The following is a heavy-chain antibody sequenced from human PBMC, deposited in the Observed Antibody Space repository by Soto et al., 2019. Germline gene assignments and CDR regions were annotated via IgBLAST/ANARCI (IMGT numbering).Heavy chain of an antibody. CDR1: GGSISSSSYY. D-gene: IGHD3-10*01. CDR2: IYYSGST. V-gene: IGHV4-39*01. J-gene: IGHJ5*02. Sequence: PSETLSLTCTVSGGSISSSSYYWGWIRQPPGKGLEWIGSIYYSGSTYYNPSIKSRVTISVDTSKNQFSLKLSSVTAADTAVYYCTSLFPPPKAGTSDLGSGPWGQGTRVTVSS. CDR3: TSLFPPPKAGTSDLGSGP.